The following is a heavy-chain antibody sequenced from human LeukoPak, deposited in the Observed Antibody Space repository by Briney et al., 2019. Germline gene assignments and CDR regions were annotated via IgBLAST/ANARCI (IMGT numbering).Heavy chain of an antibody. J-gene: IGHJ4*02. CDR2: ISGSGGST. Sequence: GGSLRPSFAASGFTFSSYAMSWVRQAPGKGLEWVSTISGSGGSTYYADSVKGRFTVSRDNSKNTVYLQMNNLRAEDTAVYYCAKLRLLPNYWGQGTLVTVSS. CDR1: GFTFSSYA. D-gene: IGHD6-25*01. CDR3: AKLRLLPNY. V-gene: IGHV3-23*01.